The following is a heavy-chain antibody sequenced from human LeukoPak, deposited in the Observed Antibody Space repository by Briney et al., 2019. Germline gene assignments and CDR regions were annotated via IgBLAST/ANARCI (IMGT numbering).Heavy chain of an antibody. CDR2: INPNSGGT. CDR1: GYTFTGYY. D-gene: IGHD3-10*01. J-gene: IGHJ4*02. CDR3: ARGYYYGSGSYYNRGLVDY. Sequence: ASVNVSCKASGYTFTGYYMHWVRQAPGQGLEWMGRINPNSGGTNYAQKFQGRVTMTRDTSISTAYMELSRLRSDDTAVYYCARGYYYGSGSYYNRGLVDYWGQGTLVTVSS. V-gene: IGHV1-2*06.